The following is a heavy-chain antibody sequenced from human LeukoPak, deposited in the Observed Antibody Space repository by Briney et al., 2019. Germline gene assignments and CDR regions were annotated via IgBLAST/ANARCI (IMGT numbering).Heavy chain of an antibody. J-gene: IGHJ4*02. CDR1: GYSISSGYY. Sequence: SETLSLTCTVSGYSISSGYYWGWIRQPPGKGLEWIGSIYHSGSTYYNPSHKSRVTISVDTSKNQFSLKLSSVTAADTAVYYCARDQEWGQGTLVTVSS. V-gene: IGHV4-38-2*02. CDR2: IYHSGST. CDR3: ARDQE.